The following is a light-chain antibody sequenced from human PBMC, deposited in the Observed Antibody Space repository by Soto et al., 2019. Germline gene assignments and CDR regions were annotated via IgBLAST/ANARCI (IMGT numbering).Light chain of an antibody. Sequence: QSALTQPASVSGSPGQSITISCTGTSSDVGGYNYVSWYQQHPGKAPKLMIYEVSNRPSGVSNRFSGSKSGNTASLTISGLQAEDKADYYCSSYTSSSTLPVVFGGGTKLTVL. CDR1: SSDVGGYNY. CDR2: EVS. V-gene: IGLV2-14*01. J-gene: IGLJ2*01. CDR3: SSYTSSSTLPVV.